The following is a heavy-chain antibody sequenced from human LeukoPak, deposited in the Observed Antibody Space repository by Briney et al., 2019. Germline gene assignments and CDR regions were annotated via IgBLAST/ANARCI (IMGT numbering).Heavy chain of an antibody. CDR3: GYYNSGSYSTPDS. CDR1: GFTFSSYS. CDR2: ISSSSSYI. D-gene: IGHD3-10*01. Sequence: GGSLRLSCAASGFTFSSYSMNWVRQAPGKGLEWVSSISSSSSYIYYTDSVKGRFTISRDNSKNTLYLQMKTLRSEDTAVYYCGYYNSGSYSTPDSWGQGTQVTVSS. J-gene: IGHJ5*01. V-gene: IGHV3-21*01.